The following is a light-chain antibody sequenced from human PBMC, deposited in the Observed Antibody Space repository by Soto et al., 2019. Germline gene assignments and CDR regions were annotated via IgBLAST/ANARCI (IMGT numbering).Light chain of an antibody. CDR1: SSDIGGYNF. CDR3: SSYAGSNNYV. V-gene: IGLV2-8*01. Sequence: QSALTQPPSASGSPGQSVTISCTGTSSDIGGYNFVSWYQHHPDKAPKLMIYEITKRPSGVPARFSGSKSDNTASLTVSGLPAEDEADYYCSSYAGSNNYVFGTGTKVTVL. J-gene: IGLJ1*01. CDR2: EIT.